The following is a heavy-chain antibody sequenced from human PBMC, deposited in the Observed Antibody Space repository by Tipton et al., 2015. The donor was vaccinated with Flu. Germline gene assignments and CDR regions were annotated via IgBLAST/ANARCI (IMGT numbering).Heavy chain of an antibody. Sequence: GSLRLSCAASGFTFSSYWMSWVRQAPGKGLEWVANIKQDGSEKYYVDSVKGRFTISRDNAKNSLYLQMNSLRAEDTAVYSCARVPVVRVTYYYYYMDVWGKGTTVTVSS. J-gene: IGHJ6*03. CDR2: IKQDGSEK. D-gene: IGHD2-15*01. CDR1: GFTFSSYW. CDR3: ARVPVVRVTYYYYYMDV. V-gene: IGHV3-7*01.